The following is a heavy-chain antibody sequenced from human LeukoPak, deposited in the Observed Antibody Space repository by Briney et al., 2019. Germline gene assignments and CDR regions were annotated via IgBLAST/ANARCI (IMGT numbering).Heavy chain of an antibody. CDR2: INQDGGED. Sequence: PGGSLRLSCAAFGFNFGSYWMNWVRQAPGKGLEWVANINQDGGEDYYVDSVKGRFTISRDNAKNSLYLQMNSLRVEDTAVYHCARDTGSGYGDFDYWGQGTLVTVSS. CDR3: ARDTGSGYGDFDY. J-gene: IGHJ4*02. D-gene: IGHD5-12*01. CDR1: GFNFGSYW. V-gene: IGHV3-7*05.